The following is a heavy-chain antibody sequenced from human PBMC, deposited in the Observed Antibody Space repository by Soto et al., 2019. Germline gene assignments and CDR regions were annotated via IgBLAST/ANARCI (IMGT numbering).Heavy chain of an antibody. CDR2: TYYSGSS. D-gene: IGHD6-19*01. V-gene: IGHV4-59*08. J-gene: IGHJ4*02. CDR1: GGSISSYY. Sequence: QVQLQESGPGLVKPSETLSLTCTVSGGSISSYYWSWIRQPPGKGLEWIGYTYYSGSSNYNPSLKSRVTISVDTSKNQFSLKLSSVTAADTAVYYCARQAHMAVALFDYWGQGTLVTVSS. CDR3: ARQAHMAVALFDY.